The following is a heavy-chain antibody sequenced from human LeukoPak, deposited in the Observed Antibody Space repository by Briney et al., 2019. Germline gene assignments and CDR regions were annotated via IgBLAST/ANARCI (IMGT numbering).Heavy chain of an antibody. CDR1: GGSFSGYY. J-gene: IGHJ4*02. CDR2: INHSGST. CDR3: ARGRGFLEWSYFDY. V-gene: IGHV4-34*01. D-gene: IGHD3-3*01. Sequence: SETLSLTCAVYGGSFSGYYWTWIRQPPGKWLEWIGEINHSGSTNYNPSLKSRVTISLDTSKNQFSLKLTSVTAADTAVYYCARGRGFLEWSYFDYWGQGTLVTVSS.